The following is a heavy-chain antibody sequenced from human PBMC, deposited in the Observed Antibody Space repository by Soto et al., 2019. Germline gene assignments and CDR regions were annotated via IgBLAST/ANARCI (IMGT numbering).Heavy chain of an antibody. CDR1: GFTFSSYA. V-gene: IGHV3-23*01. CDR3: AKDDKPTRHYYDSSGPLKLDY. CDR2: ISGSGGST. Sequence: EVQLLESGGGLVQPGGSLRLSCAASGFTFSSYAMSWVRQAPGKGLEWVSAISGSGGSTYYADSVKGRFTISRDNYKSTLYLQVNGLRAEDTVVYYCAKDDKPTRHYYDSSGPLKLDYWGQGPLVTVSS. D-gene: IGHD3-22*01. J-gene: IGHJ4*02.